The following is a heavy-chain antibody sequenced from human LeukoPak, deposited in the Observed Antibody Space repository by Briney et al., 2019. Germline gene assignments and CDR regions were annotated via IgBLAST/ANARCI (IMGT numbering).Heavy chain of an antibody. V-gene: IGHV4-4*07. J-gene: IGHJ4*02. CDR1: GDSISTFY. D-gene: IGHD6-13*01. CDR3: ARDVVAAGGSFDY. CDR2: IYTSGST. Sequence: SETLSLTCTVFGDSISTFYWSWIRQPAGKGLEWIGHIYTSGSTNYNPSLKSRVTMSVDTSKNQFFLKLSSVTAADTAVYYCARDVVAAGGSFDYWGQGILVTVSS.